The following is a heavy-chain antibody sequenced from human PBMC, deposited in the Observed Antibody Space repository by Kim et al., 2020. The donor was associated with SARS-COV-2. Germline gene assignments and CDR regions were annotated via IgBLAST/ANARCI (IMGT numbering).Heavy chain of an antibody. V-gene: IGHV4-61*01. D-gene: IGHD6-19*01. CDR2: IYYSGST. CDR1: GGSVSSGSYY. Sequence: SETLSLTCTVSGGSVSSGSYYWSWIRQPPGKGLEWIGYIYYSGSTNYNPSLKSRVTISVDTSKNQFSLKLSSVTAADTAVYYCARGSSGREAVVSKKFGWFDPWGQGTLVTVSS. CDR3: ARGSSGREAVVSKKFGWFDP. J-gene: IGHJ5*02.